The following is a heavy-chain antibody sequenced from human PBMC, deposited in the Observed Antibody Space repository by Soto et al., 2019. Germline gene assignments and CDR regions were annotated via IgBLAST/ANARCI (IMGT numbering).Heavy chain of an antibody. J-gene: IGHJ4*02. CDR1: GFTFSNAW. D-gene: IGHD3-9*01. Sequence: GGSLRLSCAASGFTFSNAWMNWVRQAPGKGLEWVGRIKSKTDGGTTDYAAPVKGRFTISRDDSKNTLYLQMNSLKTEDTAVYYCTTEYDILTGYLLSNYFDYWGQGTLVTVSS. CDR3: TTEYDILTGYLLSNYFDY. V-gene: IGHV3-15*07. CDR2: IKSKTDGGTT.